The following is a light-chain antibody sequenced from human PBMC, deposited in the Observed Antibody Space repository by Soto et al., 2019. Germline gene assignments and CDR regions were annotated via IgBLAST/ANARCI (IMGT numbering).Light chain of an antibody. CDR3: SSYADRNSYV. CDR1: NSDVGGYNY. V-gene: IGLV2-8*01. J-gene: IGLJ1*01. Sequence: QSALTQPPSASGSPGQSVTISCTGTNSDVGGYNYVYWYQQHPGKAPKLMIYEVTKRPSGVPDRFSGSKSGNTASLTVSGLQAEDEADYYCSSYADRNSYVFGTGTKVTV. CDR2: EVT.